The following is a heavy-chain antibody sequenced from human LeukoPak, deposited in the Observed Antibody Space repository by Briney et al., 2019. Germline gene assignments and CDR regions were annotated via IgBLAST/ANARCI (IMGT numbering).Heavy chain of an antibody. J-gene: IGHJ4*02. D-gene: IGHD3-10*01. V-gene: IGHV4-34*01. Sequence: SETLSLTCAVYGGSFSGYYWSWIRQPPGKGLEWIGEINHSGSTNYNPSLKSRVTISVDTSKSQFSLKLSSVTAADTAVYYCARGPAGDTRDYWGQGTLVTVSS. CDR1: GGSFSGYY. CDR2: INHSGST. CDR3: ARGPAGDTRDY.